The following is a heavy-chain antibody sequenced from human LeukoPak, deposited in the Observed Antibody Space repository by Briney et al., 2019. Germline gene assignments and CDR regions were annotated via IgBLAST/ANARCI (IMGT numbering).Heavy chain of an antibody. V-gene: IGHV3-7*01. Sequence: PGGSLRLSCAASGFTFSSYWMSWVRQAPGKGLEWVANIKQDGSEKYYVDSVKGRFTISRDNAKNSLYLQMNSLRAEDTAVYYCASNTYYYGPRAPDYNWFDPWGQGTLVTVSS. CDR1: GFTFSSYW. D-gene: IGHD3-10*01. J-gene: IGHJ5*02. CDR2: IKQDGSEK. CDR3: ASNTYYYGPRAPDYNWFDP.